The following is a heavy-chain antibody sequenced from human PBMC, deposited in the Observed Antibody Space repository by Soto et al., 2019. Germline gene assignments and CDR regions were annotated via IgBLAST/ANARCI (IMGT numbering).Heavy chain of an antibody. Sequence: EAHLLESGGGLVQPGGSLRLSCAASGFTFRYFAMSWVRQAPGKGLEWVSTINDSGGKTHYADSVKGRFTMSRDNSKDTLFLQLNSLRAEDTAIYYCAKERGDSRDEVFEDWGQGTLVTVSS. J-gene: IGHJ4*02. CDR2: INDSGGKT. CDR3: AKERGDSRDEVFED. D-gene: IGHD2-21*01. CDR1: GFTFRYFA. V-gene: IGHV3-23*01.